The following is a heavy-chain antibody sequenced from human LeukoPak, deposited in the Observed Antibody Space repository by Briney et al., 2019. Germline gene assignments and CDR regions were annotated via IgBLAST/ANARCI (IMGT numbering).Heavy chain of an antibody. Sequence: GGSLRLSCATSGFTFSTFWMHWVRQAPGKGLVWVSRINHDGSSTNYADSVKGRFTISRDNAKNTLYLQMNSLRAEDTAVYYCVRDWGYDSSGYWQRYFDTWGQGTLVTVSS. D-gene: IGHD3-22*01. CDR2: INHDGSST. CDR1: GFTFSTFW. V-gene: IGHV3-74*01. J-gene: IGHJ4*02. CDR3: VRDWGYDSSGYWQRYFDT.